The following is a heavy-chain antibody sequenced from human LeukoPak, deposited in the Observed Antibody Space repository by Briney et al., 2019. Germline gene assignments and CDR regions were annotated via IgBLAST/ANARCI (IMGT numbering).Heavy chain of an antibody. CDR2: ISSSGSTI. J-gene: IGHJ6*04. Sequence: GGSLRLSCAASGFTFSDYYMSWIRQAPGKGLEWVSYISSSGSTIYYADSVKGRFTISRDNAKNSLYLQMNSLRAEDTAVYYCARDGDIVVVPAATYYYYYGMDVWGKGTTVTVSS. CDR3: ARDGDIVVVPAATYYYYYGMDV. D-gene: IGHD2-2*01. CDR1: GFTFSDYY. V-gene: IGHV3-11*04.